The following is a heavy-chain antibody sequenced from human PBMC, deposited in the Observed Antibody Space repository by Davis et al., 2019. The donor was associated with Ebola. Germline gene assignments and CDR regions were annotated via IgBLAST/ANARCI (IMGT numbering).Heavy chain of an antibody. CDR3: ARLIVVVVADEYYFDY. V-gene: IGHV3-23*01. D-gene: IGHD2-15*01. CDR1: GFTFSSYA. CDR2: ISASGGTT. Sequence: PGGSLRLSCAASGFTFSSYAMNWVRQAPGKGLEWVSVISASGGTTYYADSVKGRFTISRDNSKNTLYLQMNSLRAEDTAVYYCARLIVVVVADEYYFDYWGQGTLVAVSP. J-gene: IGHJ4*02.